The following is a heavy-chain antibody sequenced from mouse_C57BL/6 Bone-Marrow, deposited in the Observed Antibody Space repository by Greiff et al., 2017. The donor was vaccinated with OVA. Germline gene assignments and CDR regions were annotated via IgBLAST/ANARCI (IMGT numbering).Heavy chain of an antibody. V-gene: IGHV1-82*01. D-gene: IGHD2-4*01. CDR1: GYAFSSSW. CDR2: IYPGDGDT. CDR3: EADYDYDWFAY. Sequence: QVQLQQSGPELVKPGASVKISCKASGYAFSSSWMNWVKQRPGKGLEWIGRIYPGDGDTNYNGKFKGKATLTADKSSSTAYMQLSSLTSGDSAVYFCEADYDYDWFAYWGQGTLVTVSA. J-gene: IGHJ3*01.